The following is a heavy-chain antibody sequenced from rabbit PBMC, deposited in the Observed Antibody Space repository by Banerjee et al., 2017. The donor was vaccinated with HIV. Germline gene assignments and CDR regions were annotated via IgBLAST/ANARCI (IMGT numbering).Heavy chain of an antibody. CDR2: IYAGSSGST. D-gene: IGHD4-1*01. J-gene: IGHJ4*01. V-gene: IGHV1S45*01. Sequence: QEQLEESGGGLVQPGGSLTLTCTASGFSFSSSYYMCWVRQAPGKGLEWIACIYAGSSGSTYYASWAKGRFTISKTSSTTVTLQMTSLTAADTATYFCARDLAGVIGWNFGLWGPGTLVTVS. CDR3: ARDLAGVIGWNFGL. CDR1: GFSFSSSYY.